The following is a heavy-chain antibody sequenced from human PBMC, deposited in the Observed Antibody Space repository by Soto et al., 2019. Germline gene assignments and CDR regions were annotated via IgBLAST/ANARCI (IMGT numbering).Heavy chain of an antibody. CDR3: ARTIQLWFRFDY. V-gene: IGHV3-11*01. J-gene: IGHJ4*02. CDR2: ISSSGSTI. Sequence: PGGSLRLSCAASGFTFSDYYMSWIRQAPGKGLEWVSYISSSGSTIYYADSVKGRFTISRDNAKNSLYLQMNGLRAEDTAVYYCARTIQLWFRFDYWGQGTLVTVSS. D-gene: IGHD5-18*01. CDR1: GFTFSDYY.